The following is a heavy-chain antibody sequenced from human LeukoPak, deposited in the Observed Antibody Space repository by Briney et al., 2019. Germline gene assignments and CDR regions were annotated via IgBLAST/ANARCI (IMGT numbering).Heavy chain of an antibody. CDR2: IYNSGSN. D-gene: IGHD2-2*01. J-gene: IGHJ6*02. Sequence: LSETLSLTCTVSGGSISSDYWQWIRQPPGKGLEWIGYIYNSGSNNYNPSLKSRVTISIDTSKNQFSLNLSSVTAADTAVYYCARDVVVVPAAIHYGMDVWGQGTTVTVSS. CDR1: GGSISSDY. CDR3: ARDVVVVPAAIHYGMDV. V-gene: IGHV4-59*12.